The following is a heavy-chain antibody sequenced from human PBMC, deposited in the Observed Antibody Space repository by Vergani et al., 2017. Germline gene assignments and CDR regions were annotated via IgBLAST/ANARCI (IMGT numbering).Heavy chain of an antibody. Sequence: QVQLVQSGAEVKKPGASVKVSCKASGYTFTSYGISWVRQAPGQGLEWMGWINPNSGGTNYAQKFQGRVTMTRDTSISTAYMELSRLRSEDTAVHYCARDRTTVTYYYYYMDVWGKGTTVTVSS. CDR2: INPNSGGT. V-gene: IGHV1-2*02. CDR1: GYTFTSYG. J-gene: IGHJ6*03. D-gene: IGHD4-11*01. CDR3: ARDRTTVTYYYYYMDV.